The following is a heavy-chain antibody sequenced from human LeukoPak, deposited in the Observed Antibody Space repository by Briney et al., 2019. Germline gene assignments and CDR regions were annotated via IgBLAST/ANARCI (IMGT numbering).Heavy chain of an antibody. CDR2: ISSSSSTI. CDR3: ATQKYYYGSGSYFDGDY. J-gene: IGHJ4*02. Sequence: GGSLRLSCAASGFTFSSYSMNWVRQAPGKGLEWVSYISSSSSTIYYADSVKGRFTISRDNAKNSLYLQMNSLRAEDTAVYYCATQKYYYGSGSYFDGDYWGQGTLVTVSS. D-gene: IGHD3-10*01. V-gene: IGHV3-48*04. CDR1: GFTFSSYS.